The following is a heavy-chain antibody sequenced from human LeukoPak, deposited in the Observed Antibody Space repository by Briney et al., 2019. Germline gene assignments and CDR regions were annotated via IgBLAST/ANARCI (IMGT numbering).Heavy chain of an antibody. CDR1: GGSISSYY. CDR3: ARPHDYGDYPYAFDI. Sequence: SETLSLTCTVSGGSISSYYWSWIRQPPGKGLEWIGYIYYSGSTNYNPSLKSRVTISVDTSKNQFSLKLSSVTAADTAVYYCARPHDYGDYPYAFDIWGQGTMVTVSS. D-gene: IGHD4-17*01. CDR2: IYYSGST. V-gene: IGHV4-59*01. J-gene: IGHJ3*02.